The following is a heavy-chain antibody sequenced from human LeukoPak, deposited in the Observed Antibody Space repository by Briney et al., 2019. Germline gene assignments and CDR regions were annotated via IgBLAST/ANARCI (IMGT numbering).Heavy chain of an antibody. CDR2: IHQEGSEK. CDR1: GFTFSDYW. CDR3: ATYKWIHLLSTPFDY. V-gene: IGHV3-7*01. Sequence: GGSLRLSCEASGFTFSDYWMSWVRQAPGKGLEWVANIHQEGSEKNYVDSVKGRFTISRDNAKKSLYLQMNSLRAEDTAVYYCATYKWIHLLSTPFDYWGQGTLVTVSS. D-gene: IGHD5-18*01. J-gene: IGHJ4*02.